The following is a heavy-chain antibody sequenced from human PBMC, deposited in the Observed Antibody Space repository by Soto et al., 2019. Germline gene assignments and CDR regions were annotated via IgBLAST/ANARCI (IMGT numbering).Heavy chain of an antibody. CDR2: INAGNGNT. D-gene: IGHD3-3*01. J-gene: IGHJ6*03. V-gene: IGHV1-3*01. CDR1: GYTFTSYA. Sequence: ASVKVSCKASGYTFTSYAMHWVRQAPGQRLEWMGWINAGNGNTKYSQKFQGRVTITRDTSASTAYMELSSQRSEDTAVYYCAREHYDFWIGYFTGSSSYYRNSTDVPGKGTSVT. CDR3: AREHYDFWIGYFTGSSSYYRNSTDV.